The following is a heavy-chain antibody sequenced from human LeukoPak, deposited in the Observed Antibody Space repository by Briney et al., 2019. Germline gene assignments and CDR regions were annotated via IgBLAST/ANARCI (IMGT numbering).Heavy chain of an antibody. Sequence: PGGSLRLSCAASGFTFSTYSMNWVRQALGKGLEWVSSISSSSTYIHYADSVKGRFTVSRDNAKNSLYLQMNSLRAEDTAVYYCARAYYSGNSDFGYWGLGTLVTVSS. D-gene: IGHD4-23*01. CDR3: ARAYYSGNSDFGY. CDR1: GFTFSTYS. V-gene: IGHV3-21*01. CDR2: ISSSSTYI. J-gene: IGHJ4*02.